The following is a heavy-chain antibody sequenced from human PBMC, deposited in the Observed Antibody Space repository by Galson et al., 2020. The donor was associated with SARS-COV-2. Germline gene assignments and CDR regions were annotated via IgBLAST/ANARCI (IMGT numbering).Heavy chain of an antibody. CDR1: GGTFSSYA. CDR2: IIPTLGTA. V-gene: IGHV1-69*13. Sequence: SVKVSCKASGGTFSSYAISWVRQAPGQGLEWMGGIIPTLGTANYAQKFQGRVTITADESTSTAYMELSSLRSEDTAVYYCARAAWGIGVYYYYYMDVWGKGTTVTVSS. J-gene: IGHJ6*03. D-gene: IGHD3-16*01. CDR3: ARAAWGIGVYYYYYMDV.